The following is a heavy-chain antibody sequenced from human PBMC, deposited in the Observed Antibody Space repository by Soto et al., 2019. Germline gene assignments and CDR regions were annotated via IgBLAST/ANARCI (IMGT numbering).Heavy chain of an antibody. CDR2: GHHSWGS. CDR3: ARQGFGALQVVVDV. D-gene: IGHD3-10*01. J-gene: IGHJ6*02. Sequence: QVQLQESGPGLVKPSETLSLSCTVSGGSISSYYWSWIRQPPGKGMELIGYGHHSWGSTYYPSLQSRVAISLVTSKSQFPLPLTTGPATDTAMYYCARQGFGALQVVVDVWGQGTTVTVSS. V-gene: IGHV4-59*08. CDR1: GGSISSYY.